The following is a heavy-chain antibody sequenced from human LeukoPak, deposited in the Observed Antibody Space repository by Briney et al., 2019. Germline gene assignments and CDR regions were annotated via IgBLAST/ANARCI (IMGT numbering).Heavy chain of an antibody. J-gene: IGHJ6*02. CDR3: AGQGSDYYYGMDV. V-gene: IGHV4-30-4*01. CDR2: IYYSGST. Sequence: SQTLSLTCTVSGGSISSGDYYWSWIRQPPGKGLEWIGYIYYSGSTYYNPSLKSRVTISVDTSKNQFSLKLSSVTAADTAVYYCAGQGSDYYYGMDVWGQGTTVTVSS. CDR1: GGSISSGDYY. D-gene: IGHD1-26*01.